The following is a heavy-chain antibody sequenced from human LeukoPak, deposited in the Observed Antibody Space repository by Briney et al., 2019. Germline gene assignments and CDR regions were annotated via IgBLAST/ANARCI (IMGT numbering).Heavy chain of an antibody. D-gene: IGHD3-10*01. CDR3: ARSMVRGPNPNFDY. J-gene: IGHJ4*02. CDR2: INAGNGNT. Sequence: ASVKVSCKASGYTFTSYAMHWVRQAPGQRLEWMGWINAGNGNTKYSQKFQGRVTIARDTSASTAYMELSSLRSDDTAVYYCARSMVRGPNPNFDYWGQGTLVTVSS. V-gene: IGHV1-3*01. CDR1: GYTFTSYA.